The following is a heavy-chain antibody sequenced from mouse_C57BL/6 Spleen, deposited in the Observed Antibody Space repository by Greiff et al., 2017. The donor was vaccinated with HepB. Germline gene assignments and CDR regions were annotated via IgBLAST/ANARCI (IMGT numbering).Heavy chain of an antibody. J-gene: IGHJ2*01. CDR2: INPGSGGT. CDR3: ARLEDRAGRGDNYFDY. D-gene: IGHD3-1*01. V-gene: IGHV1-54*01. Sequence: QVQLQQSGAELVRPGTSVKVSCKASGYAFTNYLIEWVKQRPGQGLEWIGVINPGSGGTNYNEKFKGKATLTADKSSSTAYMQLSSLTSEDSAVYFCARLEDRAGRGDNYFDYWGQGTTLTVSS. CDR1: GYAFTNYL.